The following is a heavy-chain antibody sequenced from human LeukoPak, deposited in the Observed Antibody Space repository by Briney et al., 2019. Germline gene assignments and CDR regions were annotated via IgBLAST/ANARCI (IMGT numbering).Heavy chain of an antibody. CDR1: GFTVSSNS. Sequence: GGSLRLSCTVSGFTVSSNSMNWVRQAPGKGLEWVSSISSSSSYIYYADSVKGRFTISRDNAKNSLYLQMNSLRAEDTAVYYCARDSCSGGSCYDQAAFDIWGQGTMVTVSS. J-gene: IGHJ3*02. V-gene: IGHV3-21*01. CDR2: ISSSSSYI. D-gene: IGHD2-15*01. CDR3: ARDSCSGGSCYDQAAFDI.